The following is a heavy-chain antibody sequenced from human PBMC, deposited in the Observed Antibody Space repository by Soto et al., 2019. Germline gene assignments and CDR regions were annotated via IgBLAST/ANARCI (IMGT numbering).Heavy chain of an antibody. CDR2: IYYSGAT. D-gene: IGHD7-27*01. CDR3: ARDKDLDPTVWGY. Sequence: NPSETLSLTCTVSGDSMGSGGHYYNWIRLLPGKGLEWIGYIYYSGATHYNPSLRGRVSISIDTSNNQFSLRLISVTAADTALYFCARDKDLDPTVWGYWGQGTQVTVSS. V-gene: IGHV4-31*03. J-gene: IGHJ4*02. CDR1: GDSMGSGGHY.